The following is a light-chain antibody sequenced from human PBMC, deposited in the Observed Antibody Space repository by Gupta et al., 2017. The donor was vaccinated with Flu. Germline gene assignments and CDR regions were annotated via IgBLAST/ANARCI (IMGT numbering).Light chain of an antibody. V-gene: IGLV2-14*01. CDR1: SSDVGAYNY. CDR2: AVS. Sequence: QSALTQPASVSGSPGQSITISCTETSSDVGAYNYVSWYQQRPGKAPKLMIYAVSNRPSGVSNRFSGSKSGNTASLTISGLQAEDEADYYCSSYTSGSAIMVVFGGGTKLTVL. CDR3: SSYTSGSAIMVV. J-gene: IGLJ2*01.